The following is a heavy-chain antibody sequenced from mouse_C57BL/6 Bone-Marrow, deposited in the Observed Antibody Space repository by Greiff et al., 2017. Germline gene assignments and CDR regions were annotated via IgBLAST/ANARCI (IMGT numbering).Heavy chain of an antibody. V-gene: IGHV1-18*01. CDR3: ARSLDDSPWFAY. CDR1: GYTFTDYN. J-gene: IGHJ3*01. D-gene: IGHD2-4*01. Sequence: VQLQQSGPELVKPGASVKIPCKASGYTFTDYNMDWVKQSHGKSLAWIGDINPNNGGTIYNQKFKGKATLTVDKSSSTAYMELRSLTSEDTAVYYCARSLDDSPWFAYWGQGTLVTVSA. CDR2: INPNNGGT.